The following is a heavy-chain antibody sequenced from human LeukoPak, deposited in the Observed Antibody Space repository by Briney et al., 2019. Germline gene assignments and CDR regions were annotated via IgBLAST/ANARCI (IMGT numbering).Heavy chain of an antibody. CDR1: GFTFSSSN. CDR3: AKVYGDLGFFDL. CDR2: ISGTTTAI. V-gene: IGHV3-48*01. J-gene: IGHJ2*01. Sequence: GGSLRLSCAASGFTFSSSNMHWVRQAPGKGLEWVSFISGTTTAIYYADSVKGRFTISRDIARKSLYLQMNSLRAEDTAVYYCAKVYGDLGFFDLWGRGTLVTVSS. D-gene: IGHD4-17*01.